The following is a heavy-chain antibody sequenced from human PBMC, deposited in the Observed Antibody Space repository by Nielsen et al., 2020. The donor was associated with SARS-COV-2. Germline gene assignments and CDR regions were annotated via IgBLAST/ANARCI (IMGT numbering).Heavy chain of an antibody. CDR1: GFTFSNAW. CDR2: IKSKTDGGTT. CDR3: TTADYDILTGP. Sequence: GESLKISCAASGFTFSNAWMSWVRQAPGKGLEWVGRIKSKTDGGTTDYAAPVKGRFTISRDDSKNTLYLQMNSLKTEDTAVYYCTTADYDILTGPWGQGTLVTVSS. D-gene: IGHD3-9*01. J-gene: IGHJ4*02. V-gene: IGHV3-15*01.